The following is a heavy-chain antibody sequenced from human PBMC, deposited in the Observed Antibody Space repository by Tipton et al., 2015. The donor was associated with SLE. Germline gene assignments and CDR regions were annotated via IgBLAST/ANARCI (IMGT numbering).Heavy chain of an antibody. CDR1: GGSLSDYY. CDR2: IDENGRA. J-gene: IGHJ2*01. D-gene: IGHD6-13*01. Sequence: GLVKPSETLSLTCAVYGGSLSDYYWSWIRQPPGKGLEWIGEIDENGRATYNPSLKSRVTISVGTSRNQLSLNLRSATAADTAVYYCARHEAAPGTAGWFFDLWGRGPLVTVSS. CDR3: ARHEAAPGTAGWFFDL. V-gene: IGHV4-34*01.